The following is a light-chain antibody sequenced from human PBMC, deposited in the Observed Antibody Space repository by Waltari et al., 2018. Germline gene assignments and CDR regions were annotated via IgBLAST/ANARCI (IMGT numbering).Light chain of an antibody. V-gene: IGLV2-14*03. CDR1: SSDVGDYDH. CDR3: SSYTTSSTL. CDR2: DVR. Sequence: QSALTQPASVSGSPGQSITISCTGTSSDVGDYDHVSWYQQHPGKAPKLMIYDVRKRPSGVSIRFAGSKSGNTAYLTISGLQAEDEADYYCSSYTTSSTLFGTGTKVTVL. J-gene: IGLJ1*01.